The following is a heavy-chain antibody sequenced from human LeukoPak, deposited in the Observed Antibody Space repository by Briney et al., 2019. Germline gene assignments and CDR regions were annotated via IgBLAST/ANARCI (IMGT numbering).Heavy chain of an antibody. CDR1: GASIRSFY. V-gene: IGHV4-59*01. CDR3: ARQVVGTSDTFDV. D-gene: IGHD2-15*01. J-gene: IGHJ3*01. Sequence: SETLSLTCSVSGASIRSFYWSWIRQSPGKGLEWIGYISYSGSTKYNPSLKSRATMSADTSKSQLSLRLNSVTAADTAVYFCARQVVGTSDTFDVWGQGTLVTVSS. CDR2: ISYSGST.